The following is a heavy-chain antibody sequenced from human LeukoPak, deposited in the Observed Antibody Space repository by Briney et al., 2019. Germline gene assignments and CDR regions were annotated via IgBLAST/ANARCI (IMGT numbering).Heavy chain of an antibody. D-gene: IGHD3/OR15-3a*01. CDR3: SRLTGLGCYYYGMDV. V-gene: IGHV4-59*01. Sequence: PSETLSLTCTVSGGSISSCYWSWIRQPPGKGLEWIGYINYSGSTNYNPSLKSRVTISVDTSKNQFSLKLSSVTAADTAVYYCSRLTGLGCYYYGMDVWGQGTTVTVSS. CDR2: INYSGST. J-gene: IGHJ6*02. CDR1: GGSISSCY.